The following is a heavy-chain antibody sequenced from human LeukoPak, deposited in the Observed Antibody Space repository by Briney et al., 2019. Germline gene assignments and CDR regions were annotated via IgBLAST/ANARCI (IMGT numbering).Heavy chain of an antibody. Sequence: SETLSLTCTVSGGSISSSSYYWGWIRQPPGKGLEWIVSIYYSGSTYYNPSLKSRVTISVDTSKNQFSLKLSSVTAADTAVYYCARQRGSSWDYYYYYYMDVWGKGTTVTVSS. J-gene: IGHJ6*03. CDR2: IYYSGST. D-gene: IGHD6-6*01. CDR3: ARQRGSSWDYYYYYYMDV. CDR1: GGSISSSSYY. V-gene: IGHV4-39*01.